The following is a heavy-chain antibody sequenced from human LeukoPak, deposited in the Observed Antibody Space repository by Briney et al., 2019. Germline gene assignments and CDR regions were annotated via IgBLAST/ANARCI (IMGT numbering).Heavy chain of an antibody. Sequence: GGSLRLSCAASGFTFSSYAMSWVRQAPGKGLEWVSVISGSGGSTYYADSVKGRFTISRDNSKNTLYLQMNSLRAEDTAVYYCAKPPLRDTVPAAIPHHAFGIWGQGTMVTVSS. CDR3: AKPPLRDTVPAAIPHHAFGI. CDR1: GFTFSSYA. CDR2: ISGSGGST. V-gene: IGHV3-23*01. D-gene: IGHD2-2*01. J-gene: IGHJ3*02.